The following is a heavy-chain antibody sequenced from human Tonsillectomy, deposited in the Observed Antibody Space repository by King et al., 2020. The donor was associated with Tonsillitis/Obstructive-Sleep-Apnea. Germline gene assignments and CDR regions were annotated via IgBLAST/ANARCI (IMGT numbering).Heavy chain of an antibody. Sequence: PLQESGPGLVKPSETLSLTCTVSNGSISTYYWSWIRQPPGKGPEWIGYIYYTGITNYNPSLESRVTISVDTSKNQLSLQLSSVTAADTAVYYCARERGDFWSGYYYNWFDPWGQGTLVTVSA. CDR2: IYYTGIT. CDR1: NGSISTYY. D-gene: IGHD3-3*01. J-gene: IGHJ5*02. V-gene: IGHV4-59*01. CDR3: ARERGDFWSGYYYNWFDP.